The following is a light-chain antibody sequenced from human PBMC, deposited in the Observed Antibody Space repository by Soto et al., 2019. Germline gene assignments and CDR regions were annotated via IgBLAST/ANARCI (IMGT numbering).Light chain of an antibody. Sequence: DIVMTQSPDSLAVSLGERATINCKSSQSVLYSSNNRNYLAWYQQKPGQPPKLLIYWASSRESGVPVRFSGSGSGTDFTLAISSLQAEDVAIYYCQQYYSTPWTFGQGTKVDIK. CDR3: QQYYSTPWT. CDR1: QSVLYSSNNRNY. J-gene: IGKJ1*01. V-gene: IGKV4-1*01. CDR2: WAS.